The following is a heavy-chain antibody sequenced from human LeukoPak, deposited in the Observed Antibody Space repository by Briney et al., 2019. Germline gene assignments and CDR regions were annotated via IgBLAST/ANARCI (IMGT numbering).Heavy chain of an antibody. Sequence: GGSLRLSCTASGFTFSRYWMSWGRQVPGKGLEWVANIKQDGSEKYYVDSVKGRFTISRDNAKNSLYLQMNSLRAQDTAVYYCVRPVPDNYWGQGSQVTVSS. CDR2: IKQDGSEK. D-gene: IGHD1-14*01. J-gene: IGHJ4*02. CDR1: GFTFSRYW. CDR3: VRPVPDNY. V-gene: IGHV3-7*04.